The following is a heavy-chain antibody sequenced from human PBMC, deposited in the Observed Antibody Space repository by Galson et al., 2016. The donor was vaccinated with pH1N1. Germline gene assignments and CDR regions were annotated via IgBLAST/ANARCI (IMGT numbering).Heavy chain of an antibody. V-gene: IGHV2-5*01. D-gene: IGHD4-17*01. CDR3: AHSLYGDYVGWFDP. J-gene: IGHJ5*02. CDR2: IYWNDDK. Sequence: PALVKPTQTLTLTCTFSGFSLRTSGVGVGWIRQPPGKALEWLALIYWNDDKRDSPSLKSRLTITKDTSKNQVVLTMTNMDPVDTATYYCAHSLYGDYVGWFDPWGQGTLVTVSS. CDR1: GFSLRTSGVG.